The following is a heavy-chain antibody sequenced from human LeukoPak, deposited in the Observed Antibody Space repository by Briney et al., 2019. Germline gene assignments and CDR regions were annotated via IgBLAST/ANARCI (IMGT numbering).Heavy chain of an antibody. D-gene: IGHD6-19*01. CDR2: ISSRGTYK. Sequence: GGALRLSCAVSGVTFSSYSMSWVRQAPGKGLEWVSSISSRGTYKYYADSVKGRFTISRDTAKKSLYLQINRLRDEDTAVYYCAKGNDAVAGATNAYWGQGTLVTVSS. CDR3: AKGNDAVAGATNAY. V-gene: IGHV3-21*01. J-gene: IGHJ4*02. CDR1: GVTFSSYS.